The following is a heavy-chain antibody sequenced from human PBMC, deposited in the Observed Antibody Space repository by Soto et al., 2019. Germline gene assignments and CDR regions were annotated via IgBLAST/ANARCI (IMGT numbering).Heavy chain of an antibody. Sequence: SVKVSCKASGGTFSSYAISWVRQAPGQGLEWMGRIIPFIGTANDAQKFQGRVTITADESTSTAYMELTSLRSEDTAVYYCARVVMTTVAAFYYYGMDVWGQGTTVTV. CDR2: IIPFIGTA. V-gene: IGHV1-69*11. CDR3: ARVVMTTVAAFYYYGMDV. D-gene: IGHD4-4*01. CDR1: GGTFSSYA. J-gene: IGHJ6*02.